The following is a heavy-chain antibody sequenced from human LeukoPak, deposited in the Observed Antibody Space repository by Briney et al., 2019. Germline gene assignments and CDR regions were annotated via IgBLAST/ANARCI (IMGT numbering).Heavy chain of an antibody. J-gene: IGHJ4*02. V-gene: IGHV3-23*01. CDR2: ISGSGGST. D-gene: IGHD4-23*01. CDR1: GFTFNIYA. Sequence: PGGSLRLSCAASGFTFNIYAMNWVRQAPGKGLEWVSGISGSGGSTYYADSVKGRFTISRDNSENTLYLQMNSLRAEDTAVYYCTKKVYSGDSGSFFNYWGQGSLVTVSS. CDR3: TKKVYSGDSGSFFNY.